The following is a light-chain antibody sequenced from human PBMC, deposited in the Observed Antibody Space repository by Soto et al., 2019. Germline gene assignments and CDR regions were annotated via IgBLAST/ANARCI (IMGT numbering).Light chain of an antibody. V-gene: IGKV3-15*01. Sequence: IVLTQSPANLSLSAGERATLSCGGSQSVSGKLAWYQQKPGQAPRLLIYGASTRATGIPARFSGSGSGTEFTLPISSLQPDDFSFYYCQQYTNWPPWTFGQGTKVDI. CDR2: GAS. CDR1: QSVSGK. CDR3: QQYTNWPPWT. J-gene: IGKJ1*01.